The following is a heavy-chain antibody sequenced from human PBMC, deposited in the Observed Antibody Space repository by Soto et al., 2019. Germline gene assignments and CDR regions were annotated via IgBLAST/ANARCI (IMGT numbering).Heavy chain of an antibody. CDR2: ISYDASKK. Sequence: GGSLRLSCAASGFTFSSSGMHWVRQAPGKGLEWVAVISYDASKKYYAGSVKGRFTISRDNSKETVDLQMNSLRAEDTAVYYCAKEGCSSTSCVAFLDVWGRGTTVTVSS. J-gene: IGHJ6*02. CDR1: GFTFSSSG. V-gene: IGHV3-30*18. CDR3: AKEGCSSTSCVAFLDV. D-gene: IGHD2-2*01.